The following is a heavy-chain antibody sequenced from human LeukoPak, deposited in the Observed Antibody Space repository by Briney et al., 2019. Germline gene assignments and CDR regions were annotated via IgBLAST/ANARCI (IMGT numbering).Heavy chain of an antibody. V-gene: IGHV1-2*02. J-gene: IGHJ4*02. CDR1: GYTLTDHH. D-gene: IGHD5-18*01. CDR3: ARDPVDGYSHYDF. Sequence: ASVKVSCKASGYTLTDHHLIWVRQAPGQTLEWMGWIRPSSGGINYAQEFQGRVTMTRDTSISTAYMELTRLTSDDTAIYYCARDPVDGYSHYDFWGQGTLVTVSS. CDR2: IRPSSGGI.